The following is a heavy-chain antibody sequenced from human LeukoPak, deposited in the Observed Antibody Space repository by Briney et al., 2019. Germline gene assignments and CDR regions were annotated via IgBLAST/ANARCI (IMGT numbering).Heavy chain of an antibody. CDR2: ISSSSSYI. Sequence: SGGCLSVSCVASGFTFSRYAMNCVRQAPGKGLECVSSISSSSSYIYYADAVKGRFTISRDNAKNSLYLQMNSLRAEDTAVYYCARGAKLYCTNGVCYGPLDIWGQGTMVTVSS. CDR3: ARGAKLYCTNGVCYGPLDI. D-gene: IGHD2-8*01. V-gene: IGHV3-21*01. CDR1: GFTFSRYA. J-gene: IGHJ3*02.